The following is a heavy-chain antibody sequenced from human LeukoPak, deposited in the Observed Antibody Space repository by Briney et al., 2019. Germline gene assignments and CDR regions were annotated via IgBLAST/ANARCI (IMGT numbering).Heavy chain of an antibody. V-gene: IGHV3-33*03. CDR1: GFTFSSYG. CDR2: IWYDGSNK. CDR3: AKDILAAGLFFDY. Sequence: GGSLRLSCAASGFTFSSYGMHWVRQAPGKGLEWVAVIWYDGSNKYYADSVKGRFTISRDDAQNSLYLQMNSLRADDTAVYYCAKDILAAGLFFDYWGQGILVTVSS. J-gene: IGHJ4*02. D-gene: IGHD6-13*01.